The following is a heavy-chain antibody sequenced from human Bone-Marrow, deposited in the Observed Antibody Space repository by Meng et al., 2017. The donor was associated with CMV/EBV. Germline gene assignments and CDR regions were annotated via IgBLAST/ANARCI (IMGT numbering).Heavy chain of an antibody. D-gene: IGHD5-24*01. CDR2: INPNSGGT. CDR1: GYTFTSYG. V-gene: IGHV1-2*02. CDR3: ARDRDGLDV. Sequence: ASVKVSSKASGYTFTSYGISWVRQAPGQGLEWMGWINPNSGGTNYAQKFQGRVTMTRDTSISTAYMELNRLRSDDTAVYYCARDRDGLDVWGQGTTVTVSS. J-gene: IGHJ6*02.